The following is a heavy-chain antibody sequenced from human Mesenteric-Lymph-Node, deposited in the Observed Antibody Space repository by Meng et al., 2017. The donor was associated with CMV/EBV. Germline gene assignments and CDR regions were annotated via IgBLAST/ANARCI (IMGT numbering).Heavy chain of an antibody. CDR1: GFTISSHY. CDR3: AKVRGYCSSTGCYSSYFYGLDV. CDR2: IYSGGST. J-gene: IGHJ6*02. D-gene: IGHD2-2*01. V-gene: IGHV3-53*01. Sequence: GESLKISCVVSGFTISSHYMSWVRQAPGKGLEWVSVIYSGGSTYYADSVKGRFTISRDNSKNTLYLQLNSLRAEDTAVYYCAKVRGYCSSTGCYSSYFYGLDVWGLGTTVTVSS.